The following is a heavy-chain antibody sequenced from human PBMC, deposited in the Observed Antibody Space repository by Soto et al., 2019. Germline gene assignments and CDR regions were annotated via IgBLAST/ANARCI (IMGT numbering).Heavy chain of an antibody. CDR1: GYTFISYG. J-gene: IGHJ5*02. Sequence: ASVKVSCKASGYTFISYGISWVRQAPGQGLEWMGWISAYNGNTNYAQNLQGRVTMTTDTSTSTAYMELRSLRSDDTAVYYCARATVRGTSCYWFDPWGQGTPVTVSS. CDR2: ISAYNGNT. V-gene: IGHV1-18*01. CDR3: ARATVRGTSCYWFDP. D-gene: IGHD2-2*01.